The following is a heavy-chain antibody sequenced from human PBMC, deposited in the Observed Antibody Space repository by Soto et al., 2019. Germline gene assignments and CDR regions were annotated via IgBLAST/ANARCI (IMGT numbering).Heavy chain of an antibody. D-gene: IGHD3-16*02. CDR1: GFTFSSYA. CDR2: ISYDGSNK. CDR3: ARDRWSLDY. Sequence: QVQLVESGGGVVQPGRSLRLSCAASGFTFSSYAMHWVRQAPGKGLEWVAVISYDGSNKYYADSVKGRFTISRDNSKNTLYLQMNSLRAEDTAVYYCARDRWSLDYWGHGTLVTVSS. V-gene: IGHV3-30-3*01. J-gene: IGHJ4*01.